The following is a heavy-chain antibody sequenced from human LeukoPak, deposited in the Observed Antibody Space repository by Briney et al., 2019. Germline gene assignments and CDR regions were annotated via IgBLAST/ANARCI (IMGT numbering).Heavy chain of an antibody. CDR2: ISSSSSTI. CDR3: ARVPLNDHSIKRGYYYMDV. J-gene: IGHJ6*03. Sequence: GGSLRLSCAASGFTFSSYSMNWVRQAPGKGLEWVSYISSSSSTIYYADSVKGRFTISRDNAKNSLYLQMNSLRAEDTAVYYCARVPLNDHSIKRGYYYMDVWGKGTTVTVSS. D-gene: IGHD4-11*01. CDR1: GFTFSSYS. V-gene: IGHV3-48*01.